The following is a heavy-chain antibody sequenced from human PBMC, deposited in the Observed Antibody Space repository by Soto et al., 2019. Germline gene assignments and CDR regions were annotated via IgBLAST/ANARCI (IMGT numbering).Heavy chain of an antibody. CDR1: GFTFSSYA. D-gene: IGHD3-3*01. V-gene: IGHV3-30-3*01. CDR2: ISYDGSNK. Sequence: GGSLRLSCAAPGFTFSSYAMHWVRQAPGKGLEWVAVISYDGSNKYYADSVKGRFTISRDNSKNTLYLQMNSLRAEDTAVYYCASAKYDFWSGGYWGQGTLVTVSS. J-gene: IGHJ4*02. CDR3: ASAKYDFWSGGY.